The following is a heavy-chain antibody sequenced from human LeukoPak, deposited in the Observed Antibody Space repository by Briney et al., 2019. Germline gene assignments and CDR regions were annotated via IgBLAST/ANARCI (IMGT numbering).Heavy chain of an antibody. CDR1: GYTFTSYA. V-gene: IGHV1-3*01. CDR3: TRGLLWFGELSPPGY. D-gene: IGHD3-10*01. CDR2: INAGNDNT. Sequence: ASVKVSCKASGYTFTSYAMHWVRQAPGQRLEWMGWINAGNDNTKYSRKFQGRVTITRDTSASTVYMELSSLRSEDTAVYYRTRGLLWFGELSPPGYWGQGTLVTVSS. J-gene: IGHJ4*02.